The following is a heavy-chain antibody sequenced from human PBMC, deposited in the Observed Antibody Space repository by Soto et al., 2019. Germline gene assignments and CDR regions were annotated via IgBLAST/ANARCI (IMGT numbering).Heavy chain of an antibody. CDR3: VKDMAGTTGAFDP. CDR2: ISWNGGSV. D-gene: IGHD1-1*01. CDR1: GFTFGDYG. J-gene: IGHJ3*01. Sequence: GGSLRLSCAASGFTFGDYGMHWVRQAPGKALEWVSGISWNGGSVGYADSVKGRFTISRDKGKNSLYLQMDSLRPEDTALYYCVKDMAGTTGAFDPWGQGTMVTVSS. V-gene: IGHV3-9*01.